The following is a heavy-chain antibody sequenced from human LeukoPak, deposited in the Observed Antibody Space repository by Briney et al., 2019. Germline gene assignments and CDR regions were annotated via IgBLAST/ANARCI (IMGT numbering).Heavy chain of an antibody. V-gene: IGHV3-48*02. CDR1: RFTFTDYS. CDR3: ARPGVGYYDYVWGSYRYSPFVY. D-gene: IGHD3-16*02. CDR2: ISSSSSTI. Sequence: PGGSLRLSCVASRFTFTDYSMNWVRQAPGKGLEWVSYISSSSSTIYYADSVKGRFTISRDNAKNSLYLQMNSLRDEDTAVYYCARPGVGYYDYVWGSYRYSPFVYWGQGTLVTVSS. J-gene: IGHJ4*02.